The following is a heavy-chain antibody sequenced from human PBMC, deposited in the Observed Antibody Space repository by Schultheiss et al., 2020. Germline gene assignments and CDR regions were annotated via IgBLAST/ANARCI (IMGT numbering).Heavy chain of an antibody. CDR2: IYSGGTT. CDR1: GFTFGDYG. D-gene: IGHD3-22*01. J-gene: IGHJ6*03. V-gene: IGHV3-66*02. CDR3: AREVYYYDSSGYPYYYYYMDV. Sequence: GGSLRLSCAASGFTFGDYGMSWVRQAPGKGLEWVSVIYSGGTTYYADSVKGRFTISRDNSKNTLYLQMNSLRAEDTAVYYCAREVYYYDSSGYPYYYYYMDVWGKGTTVTVSS.